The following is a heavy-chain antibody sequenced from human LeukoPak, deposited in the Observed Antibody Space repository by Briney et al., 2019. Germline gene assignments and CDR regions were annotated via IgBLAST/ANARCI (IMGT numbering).Heavy chain of an antibody. CDR3: ARDRAAAMEYYYMDV. CDR2: IWYDGSNK. CDR1: GFTFRSYG. D-gene: IGHD2-2*01. V-gene: IGHV3-33*01. Sequence: GGSLRLSCAASGFTFRSYGMHWVRQAPGEGLEWVAVIWYDGSNKNYADSVKGRFTISRDNSKNTLYLQMNSLRAEDTAVYYCARDRAAAMEYYYMDVWGKGTTVTVSS. J-gene: IGHJ6*03.